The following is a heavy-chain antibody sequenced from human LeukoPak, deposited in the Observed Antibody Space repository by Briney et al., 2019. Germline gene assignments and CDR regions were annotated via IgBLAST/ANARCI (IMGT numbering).Heavy chain of an antibody. V-gene: IGHV3-23*01. CDR1: GFTFSSYA. J-gene: IGHJ5*02. CDR3: ARVGEDIVVVPAALNWFDP. CDR2: ISGSGGST. D-gene: IGHD2-2*01. Sequence: PGGSLRLSCAASGFTFSSYAMSWVRQAPGKGLEWVSAISGSGGSTYYADSVKGRFTISRDNAKNSLYLQMNSLRAEDTAVYYCARVGEDIVVVPAALNWFDPWGQGTLVTVSS.